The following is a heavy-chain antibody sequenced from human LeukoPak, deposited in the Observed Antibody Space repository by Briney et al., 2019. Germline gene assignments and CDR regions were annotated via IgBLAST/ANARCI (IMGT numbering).Heavy chain of an antibody. CDR3: ARGLWRDAFDI. CDR1: GGSFSGYY. Sequence: SETLSLTCAVYGGSFSGYYWSWIRQPPGKGLEWIGEINHSGSTNYNPSIKSRVTISVDTSKNQFSLKLSSVTAADTAVYYCARGLWRDAFDIWGQGTMVTVSS. D-gene: IGHD3-10*01. J-gene: IGHJ3*02. CDR2: INHSGST. V-gene: IGHV4-34*01.